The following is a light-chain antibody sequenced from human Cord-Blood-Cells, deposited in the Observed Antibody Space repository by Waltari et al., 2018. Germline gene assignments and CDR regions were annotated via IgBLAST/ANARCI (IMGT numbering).Light chain of an antibody. CDR2: KAS. CDR1: QSISSW. V-gene: IGKV1-5*03. J-gene: IGKJ2*01. CDR3: QQYNSYST. Sequence: DIQITQSPSTLSASVGDRVTITCRASQSISSWLAWYQQKPGKAPKLLIYKASSLESEVQSRCSGSGSGTEFPLTISSLQPDDFATYYCQQYNSYSTFGQGTKLEIK.